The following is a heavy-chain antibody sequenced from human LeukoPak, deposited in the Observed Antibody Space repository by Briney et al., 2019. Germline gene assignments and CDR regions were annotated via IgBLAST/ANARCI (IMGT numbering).Heavy chain of an antibody. CDR2: ISAYNGNT. V-gene: IGHV1-18*01. CDR1: GYTFTCYG. CDR3: ARDLVVVVAATQSHFDY. J-gene: IGHJ4*02. Sequence: GASVKVSCKASGYTFTCYGISWVRQAPGQGLEWMGWISAYNGNTNYARKLQGRVTMTTDTSTSTAYMELRSLRSDDTAVYYCARDLVVVVAATQSHFDYWGQGTLVTVSS. D-gene: IGHD2-15*01.